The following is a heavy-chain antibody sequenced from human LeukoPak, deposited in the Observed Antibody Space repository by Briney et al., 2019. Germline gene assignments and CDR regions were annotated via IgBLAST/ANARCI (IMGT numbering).Heavy chain of an antibody. CDR2: INRDGSTT. CDR1: GFTFSNYW. CDR3: VRAYYDSSGRYFDY. Sequence: SGGSLRLSCAASGFTFSNYWVHWVRQAPGKGLVWVSRINRDGSTTNYADSVKGRFTVSRDNAKNTLNLQMNSLRAEDTALYYCVRAYYDSSGRYFDYWGQGTLVTVSS. J-gene: IGHJ4*02. V-gene: IGHV3-74*01. D-gene: IGHD3-22*01.